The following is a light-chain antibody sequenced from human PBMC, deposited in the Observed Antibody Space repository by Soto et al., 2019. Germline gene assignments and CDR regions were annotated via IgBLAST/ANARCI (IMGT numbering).Light chain of an antibody. J-gene: IGKJ4*01. Sequence: DFQMTQSPSSLSASVGDRVTITCRASQDIRNNLAWYLQKPGKVPQLLIYTASTLQSGVTSRLSASGSGTDFTLTISSLEPEDFAVYYCQQRSGWLSFGEGTKIDIK. V-gene: IGKV1-27*01. CDR2: TAS. CDR1: QDIRNN. CDR3: QQRSGWLS.